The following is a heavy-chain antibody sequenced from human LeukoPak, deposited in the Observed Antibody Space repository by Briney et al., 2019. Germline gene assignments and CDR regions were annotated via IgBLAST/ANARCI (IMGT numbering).Heavy chain of an antibody. J-gene: IGHJ4*02. V-gene: IGHV3-30*04. Sequence: GGSLRLSCAASGFNFGSYAMDWVRQAPGKGLEWVGDISYDGGYQSYAVSVRGRFTISRDNSKNTLFLQMNSLRPEDAAVYYCATESSLNNWGQGALVTVSS. CDR2: ISYDGGYQ. D-gene: IGHD1/OR15-1a*01. CDR1: GFNFGSYA. CDR3: ATESSLNN.